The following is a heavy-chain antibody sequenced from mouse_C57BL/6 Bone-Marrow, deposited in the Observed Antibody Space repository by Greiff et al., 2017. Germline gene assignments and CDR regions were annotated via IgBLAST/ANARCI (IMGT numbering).Heavy chain of an antibody. CDR3: ASGGSRYYYAMDY. CDR1: GFTFSDYG. Sequence: EVMLVESGGGLVKPGGSLKLSCAASGFTFSDYGMHWVRQAPEKGLEWVAYISSGSSTIYYADTVKGRFTISRDNAKNTLFLQMTSLRSEDTAMYYCASGGSRYYYAMDYWGQGTSVTVSS. D-gene: IGHD1-1*01. CDR2: ISSGSSTI. J-gene: IGHJ4*01. V-gene: IGHV5-17*01.